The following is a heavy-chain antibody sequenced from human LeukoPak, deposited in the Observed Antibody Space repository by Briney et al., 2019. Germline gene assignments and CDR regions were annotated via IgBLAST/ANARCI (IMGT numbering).Heavy chain of an antibody. V-gene: IGHV3-53*01. CDR1: GFTVSSNY. CDR3: AREILLPRYYGMDV. D-gene: IGHD3-22*01. Sequence: GGSLRLSCAASGFTVSSNYMSWVRQAPGKGLEWVSVIYSGGSTYYADSVKGRFTISRDNSKNTLYLQMNSLRAEDTAVYYCAREILLPRYYGMDVWGQGTTVTVSS. J-gene: IGHJ6*02. CDR2: IYSGGST.